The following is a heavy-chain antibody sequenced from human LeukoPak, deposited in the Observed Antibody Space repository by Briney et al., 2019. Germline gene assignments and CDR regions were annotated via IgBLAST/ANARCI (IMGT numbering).Heavy chain of an antibody. J-gene: IGHJ4*02. CDR2: ISSSSSSYI. D-gene: IGHD6-13*01. CDR3: ARDLALSLAAAGQLGV. CDR1: GFTFSSYS. Sequence: KAGGSLRLSCAASGFTFSSYSMNWVRQAPGKGLEWDSSISSSSSSYIYYADSVKGRFTISRDNAKNSLYLQMNSLRAEDTAVYYCARDLALSLAAAGQLGVWGQGTLVTVSS. V-gene: IGHV3-21*01.